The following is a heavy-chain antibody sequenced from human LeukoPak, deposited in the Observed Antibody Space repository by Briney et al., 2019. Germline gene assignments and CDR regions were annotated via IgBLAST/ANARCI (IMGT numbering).Heavy chain of an antibody. CDR3: ARARYSSSPKIDY. Sequence: PSETLSLTCTVSGGSISSHYWSWIRQPPGKGLEWIGYIYYSGSTNYNPSLKSRVTISVDTSKNQFSLKLSSVTAADTAVYYCARARYSSSPKIDYWGQGTLVTVSS. D-gene: IGHD6-6*01. CDR1: GGSISSHY. J-gene: IGHJ4*02. V-gene: IGHV4-59*11. CDR2: IYYSGST.